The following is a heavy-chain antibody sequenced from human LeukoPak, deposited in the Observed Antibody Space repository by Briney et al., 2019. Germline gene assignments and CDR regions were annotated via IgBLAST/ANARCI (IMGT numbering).Heavy chain of an antibody. J-gene: IGHJ4*02. V-gene: IGHV3-30-3*01. Sequence: GRSLRLSCAASGFTFSSYAMHWGCQAPGKGLEWVAVMSYDGSNKYYADSVKGRFTISRDNSKNTLYLQMNSLRAEDTAVYYCVRDGYYYDSSGYYYIDYWGQGTLVTVSS. CDR3: VRDGYYYDSSGYYYIDY. CDR1: GFTFSSYA. CDR2: MSYDGSNK. D-gene: IGHD3-22*01.